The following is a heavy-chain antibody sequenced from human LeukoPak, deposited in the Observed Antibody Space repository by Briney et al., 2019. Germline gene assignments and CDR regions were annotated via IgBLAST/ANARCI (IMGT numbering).Heavy chain of an antibody. CDR2: IIPIFGTA. J-gene: IGHJ4*02. Sequence: SVKVSCKASGGTFSSYAISWVRQAPGQGLEWMGGIIPIFGTANYAQKFQGRVTITADKSTSTAYMELSSLRSEDTAVYYCARDLMGIAYRGAFYYWGQGTLVTVSS. CDR1: GGTFSSYA. V-gene: IGHV1-69*06. D-gene: IGHD6-13*01. CDR3: ARDLMGIAYRGAFYY.